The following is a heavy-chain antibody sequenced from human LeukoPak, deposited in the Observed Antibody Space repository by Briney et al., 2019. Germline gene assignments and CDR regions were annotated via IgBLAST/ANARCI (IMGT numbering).Heavy chain of an antibody. V-gene: IGHV3-74*01. Sequence: AGGSLRLSCAASGFTFSSYWMYWVRQAPGKGLVWVSRINNDGSSTSYADSYADSVKGRFTISRDNAKNTLYLQMNSLRAEDSAVYYCARDGSSWSFDYWGQEPWSPSPQ. D-gene: IGHD6-13*01. CDR3: ARDGSSWSFDY. J-gene: IGHJ4*01. CDR2: INNDGSST. CDR1: GFTFSSYW.